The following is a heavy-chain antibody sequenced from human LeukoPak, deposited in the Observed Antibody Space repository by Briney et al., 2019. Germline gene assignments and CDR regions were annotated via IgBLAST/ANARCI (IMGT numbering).Heavy chain of an antibody. Sequence: ASVKVSCKASGYTFTSYYMHWVRQAPGQGLEWMGIINPSGGSTSYAQKFQGRVTMTRDMSTSTVYMELSSLRSEDTAVYYCARRTHSSSSSDWFDPWGQGTLVTVSS. V-gene: IGHV1-46*01. CDR2: INPSGGST. CDR1: GYTFTSYY. J-gene: IGHJ5*02. D-gene: IGHD6-6*01. CDR3: ARRTHSSSSSDWFDP.